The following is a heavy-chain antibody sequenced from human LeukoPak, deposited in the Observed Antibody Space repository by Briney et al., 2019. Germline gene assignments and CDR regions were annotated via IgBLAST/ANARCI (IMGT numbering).Heavy chain of an antibody. V-gene: IGHV1-8*01. J-gene: IGHJ3*02. CDR3: ARVPIDSTVTVNAFDI. Sequence: ASVKVSCKASGYTFTSYDINWVRQATGQGLEWMGWMNPNGGNTGYAQKFQGRVTMTRNTSISTAYMELSSLRSEDTAVYYCARVPIDSTVTVNAFDIWGQGTMVTVSS. CDR1: GYTFTSYD. CDR2: MNPNGGNT. D-gene: IGHD4-17*01.